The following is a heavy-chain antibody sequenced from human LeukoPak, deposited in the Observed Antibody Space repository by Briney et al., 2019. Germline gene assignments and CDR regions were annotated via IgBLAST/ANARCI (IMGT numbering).Heavy chain of an antibody. V-gene: IGHV1-8*01. D-gene: IGHD3-22*01. J-gene: IGHJ3*02. CDR1: GYTFTSYD. CDR2: MNPNSGNT. CDR3: ARAIYYYDSSGYYSIAFDI. Sequence: PSVKVSCKASGYTFTSYDINWVRQATGQGLEWMGWMNPNSGNTGYAQKFQGRVTMTRNTSISTAYMELSSLRSEDTAVYYCARAIYYYDSSGYYSIAFDIWGQGTMVTVSS.